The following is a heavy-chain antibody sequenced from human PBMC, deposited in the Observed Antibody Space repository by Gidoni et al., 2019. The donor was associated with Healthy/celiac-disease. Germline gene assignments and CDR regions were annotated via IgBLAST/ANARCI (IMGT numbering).Heavy chain of an antibody. CDR3: ASPYYEDGGVYDY. J-gene: IGHJ4*02. CDR1: GGTVSSYA. D-gene: IGHD3-16*01. CDR2: IIPIFGTA. V-gene: IGHV1-69*01. Sequence: QVQLVQSGAEVKKPGSSVRVSCKASGGTVSSYAISWVRQAPGQGLEWRGGIIPIFGTANYAQKFQGRVTITADESTSTAYMELSSLRSEDTAVYYCASPYYEDGGVYDYWGQGTLVTVSS.